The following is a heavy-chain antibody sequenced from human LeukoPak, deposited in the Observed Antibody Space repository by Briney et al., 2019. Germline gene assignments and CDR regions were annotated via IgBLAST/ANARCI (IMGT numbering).Heavy chain of an antibody. CDR2: IYSGGST. Sequence: GGSLRLSCAASGFTVSTIYMSWVRQAPGKGLEWVSVIYSGGSTYYAGSVKGRFTISRDNSKNTLYLQMNSLRAEDTAVYYCARGLAVAGTHFDHWGQGTLVTVSS. J-gene: IGHJ4*02. CDR3: ARGLAVAGTHFDH. V-gene: IGHV3-53*01. D-gene: IGHD6-19*01. CDR1: GFTVSTIY.